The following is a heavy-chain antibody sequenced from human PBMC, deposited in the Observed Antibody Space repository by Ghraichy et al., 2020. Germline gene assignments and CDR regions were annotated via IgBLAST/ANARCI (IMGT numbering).Heavy chain of an antibody. D-gene: IGHD3-10*01. V-gene: IGHV3-53*01. J-gene: IGHJ3*02. CDR2: IYSGGST. CDR1: GFTVSSNY. Sequence: GGSLRLSCAASGFTVSSNYMSWVRQAPGKGLEWVSVIYSGGSTYYSDSVKGRFTISRDNSKNTLYLQMNSLRAEDTAVYYCARNIRFGSQWSAFDIWGQGTMVTVSS. CDR3: ARNIRFGSQWSAFDI.